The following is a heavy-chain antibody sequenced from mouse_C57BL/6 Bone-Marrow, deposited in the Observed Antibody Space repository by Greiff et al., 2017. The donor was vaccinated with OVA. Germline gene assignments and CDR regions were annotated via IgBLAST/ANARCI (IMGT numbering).Heavy chain of an antibody. J-gene: IGHJ2*01. Sequence: EVQVVESGPGLVKPSQSLSLTCSVTGYSITSGYYWNWIRQFPGNKLEWMGYISYDGSNNYNPSLKNRISITRDTSKNQFFLKLNSVTTEDTATYYCASYGSIDYWGQGTTLTVSS. CDR2: ISYDGSN. CDR1: GYSITSGYY. D-gene: IGHD1-1*01. V-gene: IGHV3-6*01. CDR3: ASYGSIDY.